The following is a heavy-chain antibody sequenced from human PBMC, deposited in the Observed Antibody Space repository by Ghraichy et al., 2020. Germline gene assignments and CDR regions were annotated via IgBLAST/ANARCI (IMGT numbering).Heavy chain of an antibody. CDR1: GFTFNSYT. V-gene: IGHV3-21*01. CDR2: ISSSSYI. J-gene: IGHJ4*02. D-gene: IGHD4-17*01. CDR3: ARDSMTTVTPFDY. Sequence: GGSLRLSCAASGFTFNSYTMNWVRQAPGKGLEWVSSISSSSYIYHADSVKGRFTISRDNAKNSLYLQMNSLRAEDTAVYYCARDSMTTVTPFDYWGQGTLVTVSS.